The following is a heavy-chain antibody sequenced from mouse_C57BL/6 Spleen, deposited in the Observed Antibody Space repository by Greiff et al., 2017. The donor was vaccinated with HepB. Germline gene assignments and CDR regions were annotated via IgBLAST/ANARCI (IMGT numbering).Heavy chain of an antibody. CDR1: GFTFSSYA. V-gene: IGHV5-4*01. Sequence: EVKVEESGGGLVKPGGSLKLSCAASGFTFSSYAMSWVRQTPEKRLEWVATISDGGSYTYYPDNVKGRFTISRDNAKNNLYLQMSHLKSEDTAMYYCAREPLYSFDYWGQGTTLTVSS. J-gene: IGHJ2*01. CDR3: AREPLYSFDY. CDR2: ISDGGSYT. D-gene: IGHD2-12*01.